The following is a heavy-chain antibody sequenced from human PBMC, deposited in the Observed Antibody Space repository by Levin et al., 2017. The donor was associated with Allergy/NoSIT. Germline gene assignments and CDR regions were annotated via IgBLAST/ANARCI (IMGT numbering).Heavy chain of an antibody. D-gene: IGHD3-10*01. J-gene: IGHJ5*02. V-gene: IGHV3-30*18. CDR2: ISYDGSNK. CDR1: GFTFSSYG. Sequence: SGGSLRLSCAASGFTFSSYGMHWVRQAPGKGLEWVAVISYDGSNKYYADSVKGRFTISRDNSKNTLYLQMNSLRAEDTAVYYCAKDYGVGEFINWFDPWGQGTLVTVSS. CDR3: AKDYGVGEFINWFDP.